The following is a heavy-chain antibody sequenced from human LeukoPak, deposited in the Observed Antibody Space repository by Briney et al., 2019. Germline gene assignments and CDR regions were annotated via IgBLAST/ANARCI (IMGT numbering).Heavy chain of an antibody. CDR1: GGSITSTNW. CDR3: SRENGAFPPFGY. J-gene: IGHJ4*02. D-gene: IGHD2-8*01. Sequence: SETLSLTCGVSGGSITSTNWWSWVRQPPGQALEWIGAVSLSGLANYHPSLSSRVIMALDTSKNHLSLHLTSVTAADTAVYYCSRENGAFPPFGYWGQGYLVTVLS. V-gene: IGHV4-4*02. CDR2: VSLSGLA.